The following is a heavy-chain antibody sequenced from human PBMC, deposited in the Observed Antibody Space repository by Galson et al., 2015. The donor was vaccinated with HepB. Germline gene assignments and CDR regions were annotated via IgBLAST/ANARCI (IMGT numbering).Heavy chain of an antibody. CDR1: GFTFSSYW. Sequence: SLRLSCAASGFTFSSYWMSWVRQAPGKGLEWVANIKQDGSEKYYVDSVKGRFTISRDNAKNSLYLQMNSLRAEDTAVYYCARRYSSRKRYYYMDVWGKGTTVTVSS. CDR3: ARRYSSRKRYYYMDV. J-gene: IGHJ6*03. CDR2: IKQDGSEK. D-gene: IGHD6-13*01. V-gene: IGHV3-7*01.